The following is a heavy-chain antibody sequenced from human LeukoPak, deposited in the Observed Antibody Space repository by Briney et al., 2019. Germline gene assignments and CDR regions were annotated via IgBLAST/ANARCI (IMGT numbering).Heavy chain of an antibody. Sequence: SETLSLTCTVSGGSISSYYWSWIGQPAGKGLEWIGRIYTSGSTNYNPSLKSRVTMSVDTSKNQFSLKLSSVTAADAAVYYCARGTAYSILDYWGQGTLLTVSS. V-gene: IGHV4-4*07. J-gene: IGHJ4*02. D-gene: IGHD4-11*01. CDR1: GGSISSYY. CDR3: ARGTAYSILDY. CDR2: IYTSGST.